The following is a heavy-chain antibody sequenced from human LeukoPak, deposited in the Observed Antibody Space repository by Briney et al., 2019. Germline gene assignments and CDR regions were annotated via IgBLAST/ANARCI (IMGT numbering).Heavy chain of an antibody. Sequence: ASVKVSRKASGYTFTSYGISWVRQAPGQGLEWMGWISAYNGNTNYAHHLQGRVTMTTDTSTSTAYMELRSLISDDTAVYFCATDDIAVAGTNFDYWGQGTLVTVSS. D-gene: IGHD6-19*01. CDR3: ATDDIAVAGTNFDY. CDR2: ISAYNGNT. J-gene: IGHJ4*02. V-gene: IGHV1-18*01. CDR1: GYTFTSYG.